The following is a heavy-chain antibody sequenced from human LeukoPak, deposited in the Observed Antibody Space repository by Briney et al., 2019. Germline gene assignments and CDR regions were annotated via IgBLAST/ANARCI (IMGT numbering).Heavy chain of an antibody. D-gene: IGHD1-26*01. CDR2: IKSKTDGGTT. CDR1: GFTFSNAW. CDR3: TTDQWELPGDDY. Sequence: GGSLRLSCAASGFTFSNAWMSWVRQAPGKGLEWVGRIKSKTDGGTTDYAAPVKGRFTISRDDSKNTLYLQMNSLKTEDTAVYYCTTDQWELPGDDYWGQGTLVTVSS. J-gene: IGHJ4*02. V-gene: IGHV3-15*01.